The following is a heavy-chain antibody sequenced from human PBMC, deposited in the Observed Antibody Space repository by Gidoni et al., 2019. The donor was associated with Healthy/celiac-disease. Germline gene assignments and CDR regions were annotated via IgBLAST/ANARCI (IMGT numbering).Heavy chain of an antibody. V-gene: IGHV4-34*01. CDR1: GGSLSGYY. CDR2: INHSGST. D-gene: IGHD6-13*01. J-gene: IGHJ5*02. Sequence: QVQLQQWGVGLLKPSETLSLTCAVYGGSLSGYYWSWIRQPPGKGLEWMGEINHSGSTNYNPSLKSRVTISVDTSKNQFSLKLGSVTAADSAVYYCARGISGYPRTWGQGTLVTVSS. CDR3: ARGISGYPRT.